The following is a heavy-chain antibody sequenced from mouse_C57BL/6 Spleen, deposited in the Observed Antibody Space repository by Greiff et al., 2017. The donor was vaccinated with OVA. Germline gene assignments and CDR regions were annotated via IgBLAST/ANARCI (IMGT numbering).Heavy chain of an antibody. Sequence: DVQLVASGGGLVQPKGSLKLSCAASGFSFNTYAMNWVRQAPGKGLEWVARIRSKSNNYATYYADSVKDRFTISRDDSESMLYLQMNNLKTEDTAMYYCVRHAGTNGFDYWGQGTTRTVSS. J-gene: IGHJ2*01. V-gene: IGHV10-1*01. CDR2: IRSKSNNYAT. CDR1: GFSFNTYA. CDR3: VRHAGTNGFDY. D-gene: IGHD4-1*01.